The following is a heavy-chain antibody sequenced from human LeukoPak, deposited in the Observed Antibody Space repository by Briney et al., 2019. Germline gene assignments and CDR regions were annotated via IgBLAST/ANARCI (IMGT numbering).Heavy chain of an antibody. V-gene: IGHV3-23*01. J-gene: IGHJ4*02. CDR2: ISGSGGST. CDR1: GFTFSDSA. Sequence: GGSLRLSCAASGFTFSDSAMHWVRQAPGKGLEWVSAISGSGGSTYYADSVKGRFTISRDNSKNTLYLQMNSLRAEDTAVYYRAKEGGVGAKAALFDYWGQGTLVTVSS. CDR3: AKEGGVGAKAALFDY. D-gene: IGHD1-26*01.